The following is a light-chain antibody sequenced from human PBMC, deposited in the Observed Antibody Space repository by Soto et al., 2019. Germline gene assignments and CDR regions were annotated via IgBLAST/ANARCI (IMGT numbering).Light chain of an antibody. CDR1: QSLXDSDGKTF. Sequence: DXXMTQTPLXLSVTPXQPASISXKSXQSLXDSDGKTFLYWYVHKPGHPPQLLIYEVSNRFAGVPDRFSGSGSETDFTLEISRVEADDVAMYYCMQSLQLPLTFGGGTRVDIK. CDR3: MQSLQLPLT. CDR2: EVS. V-gene: IGKV2D-29*01. J-gene: IGKJ4*01.